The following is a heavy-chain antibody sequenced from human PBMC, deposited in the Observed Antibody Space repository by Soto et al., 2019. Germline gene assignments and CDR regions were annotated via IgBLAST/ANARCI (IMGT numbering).Heavy chain of an antibody. Sequence: LSLTCTVSGGSISSGDYYWSWIRQPPGKGLEWIGYIYYSGSTYYNPSLKSRVTISVDTSKNQFSLKLSSVTAADTAVYYCAREISSSAEFDYWGQGTLVTVSS. V-gene: IGHV4-30-4*01. J-gene: IGHJ4*02. CDR1: GGSISSGDYY. CDR3: AREISSSAEFDY. D-gene: IGHD6-6*01. CDR2: IYYSGST.